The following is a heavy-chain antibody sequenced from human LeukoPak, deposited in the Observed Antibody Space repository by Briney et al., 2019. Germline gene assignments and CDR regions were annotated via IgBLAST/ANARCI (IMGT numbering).Heavy chain of an antibody. CDR1: GGSISSAY. D-gene: IGHD2-2*01. CDR2: INHSGGT. V-gene: IGHV4-34*01. Sequence: PSETLSLTCTVSGGSISSAYWSWIRQPPGKGLEWTGEINHSGGTNYNPSLKSRVTISVDTSKNQFSLKLSSVTAADTAVYYCARGGRVVIPAARRNYFDYWGQGTLVTVSS. CDR3: ARGGRVVIPAARRNYFDY. J-gene: IGHJ4*02.